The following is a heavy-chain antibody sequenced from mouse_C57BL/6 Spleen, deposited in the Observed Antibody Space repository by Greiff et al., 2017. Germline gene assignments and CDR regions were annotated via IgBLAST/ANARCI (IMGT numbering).Heavy chain of an antibody. V-gene: IGHV2-9-1*01. CDR1: GFSLTSYA. CDR3: ARAPITTVVAPYYFDY. D-gene: IGHD1-1*01. CDR2: IWTGGGT. J-gene: IGHJ2*01. Sequence: VKLVEPGPGLVAPSQSLSITCTVSGFSLTSYAIRWVRQPPGKGLEWLGVIWTGGGTNNNSALKSRQSISKDNSKSKVFLKMNSLQTDDTTRYYCARAPITTVVAPYYFDYWGQGTTLTVSS.